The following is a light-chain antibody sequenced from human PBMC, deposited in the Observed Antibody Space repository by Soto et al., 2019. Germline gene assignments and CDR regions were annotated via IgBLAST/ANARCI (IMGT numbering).Light chain of an antibody. J-gene: IGKJ4*01. CDR3: QQRYDWPLT. Sequence: EIVLTQSPATLSLSPGERATLSCRASQTVYNYLAWYQQRPGQAPRLLIYDASNRAPGIPARFSGSGSGTDFTLTITSLEPEDLAVYFCQQRYDWPLTFGGGSRIEIK. V-gene: IGKV3-11*01. CDR1: QTVYNY. CDR2: DAS.